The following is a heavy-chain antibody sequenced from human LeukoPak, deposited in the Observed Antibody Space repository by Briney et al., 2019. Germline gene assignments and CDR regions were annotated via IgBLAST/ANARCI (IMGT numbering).Heavy chain of an antibody. CDR1: GFTFSSYA. J-gene: IGHJ4*02. Sequence: GGSLRLSCAASGFTFSSYAMHWVRQAPGKGLEWVALISYDGSNKNYADSVKGRLTISRDISKNTLYVQMNSLRPEDTAVYYCARDLRDFDYWGQGTLVTVSS. CDR3: ARDLRDFDY. V-gene: IGHV3-30*04. CDR2: ISYDGSNK.